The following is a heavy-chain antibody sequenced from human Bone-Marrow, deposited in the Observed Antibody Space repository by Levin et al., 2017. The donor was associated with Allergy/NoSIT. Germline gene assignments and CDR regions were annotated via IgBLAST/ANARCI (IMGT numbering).Heavy chain of an antibody. D-gene: IGHD6-19*01. CDR2: ISSSSSYI. J-gene: IGHJ6*02. CDR3: ARDRGSVAVAENGMDV. Sequence: PGGSLRLSCAASGFTFSSYSMNWVRQAPGKGLEWVSSISSSSSYIYYADSVKGRFTISRDNAKNSLYLQMNSLRAEDTAVYYCARDRGSVAVAENGMDVWGQGTTVTVSS. CDR1: GFTFSSYS. V-gene: IGHV3-21*01.